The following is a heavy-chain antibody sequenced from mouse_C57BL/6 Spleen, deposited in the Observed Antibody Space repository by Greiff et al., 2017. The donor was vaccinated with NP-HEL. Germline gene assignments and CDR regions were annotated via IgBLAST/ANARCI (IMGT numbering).Heavy chain of an antibody. V-gene: IGHV1-74*01. CDR1: GYTFTSYW. D-gene: IGHD1-1*01. CDR3: LYYGSDTAWFAY. J-gene: IGHJ3*01. CDR2: IHPSDSDT. Sequence: QVQLQQPGAELVKPGASVKVSCKASGYTFTSYWMHWVKQRPGQGLEWIGRIHPSDSDTTYNQTFKGTATLTVDKSSSTAYMQLSSLTSEDSAVYYCLYYGSDTAWFAYWGQGTLVTVSA.